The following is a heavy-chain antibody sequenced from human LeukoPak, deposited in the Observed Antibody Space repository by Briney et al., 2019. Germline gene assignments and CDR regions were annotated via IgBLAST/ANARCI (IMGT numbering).Heavy chain of an antibody. Sequence: GSVKVSCKASGYTFTSYGISWVRQAPGQGLEWMGWISAYNGNTNYAQKLQGRVAMSTDTSTSTAYMGLRSLRSDDTAVYYCAREYYPAVSYFDYWGQGTLVTVSS. V-gene: IGHV1-18*01. J-gene: IGHJ4*02. CDR3: AREYYPAVSYFDY. CDR1: GYTFTSYG. D-gene: IGHD3-10*01. CDR2: ISAYNGNT.